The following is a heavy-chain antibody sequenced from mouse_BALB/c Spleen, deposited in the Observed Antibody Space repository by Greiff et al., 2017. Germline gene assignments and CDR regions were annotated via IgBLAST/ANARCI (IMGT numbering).Heavy chain of an antibody. J-gene: IGHJ2*01. CDR1: GYAFSSYW. Sequence: VKLVESGAELVRPGSSVKISCKASGYAFSSYWMNWVKQRPGQGLEWIGQIYPGDGDTNYNGKFKGKATLTADKSSSTAYMQLSSLTSEDSAVYFCARWGGYYPHFDYWGQGTTLTVSS. V-gene: IGHV1-80*01. CDR3: ARWGGYYPHFDY. D-gene: IGHD2-3*01. CDR2: IYPGDGDT.